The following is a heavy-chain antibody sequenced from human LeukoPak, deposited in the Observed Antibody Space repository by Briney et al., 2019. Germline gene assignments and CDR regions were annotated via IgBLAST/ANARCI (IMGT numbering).Heavy chain of an antibody. CDR2: ISGSGGST. D-gene: IGHD3-22*01. V-gene: IGHV3-23*01. Sequence: PGGSLRLSCAASGFTFSSYAMSWVRQAPGKGLEWVSAISGSGGSTYYADSVKGRFTISRDSSKNTLYLQMNSLRAEDTAVYYCAKGTYSSGYYFDYWGQGTLATVSS. CDR3: AKGTYSSGYYFDY. CDR1: GFTFSSYA. J-gene: IGHJ4*02.